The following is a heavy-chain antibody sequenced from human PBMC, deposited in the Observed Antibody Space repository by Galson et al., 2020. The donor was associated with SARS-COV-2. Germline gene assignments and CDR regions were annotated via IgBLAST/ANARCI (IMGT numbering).Heavy chain of an antibody. V-gene: IGHV4-61*02. Sequence: SETLSLTCTVSGDSISSGNYYWSWIRQPAGKGLEWIGRIYKSGNTNYNPSLWSQVTISVDTSKNQFSLKLRSVTAADTAVYYCAGGNSPCVTMFGIVTGRCCMDVWGQGTAVTGSS. CDR1: GDSISSGNYY. D-gene: IGHD3-3*01. CDR2: IYKSGNT. CDR3: AGGNSPCVTMFGIVTGRCCMDV. J-gene: IGHJ6*02.